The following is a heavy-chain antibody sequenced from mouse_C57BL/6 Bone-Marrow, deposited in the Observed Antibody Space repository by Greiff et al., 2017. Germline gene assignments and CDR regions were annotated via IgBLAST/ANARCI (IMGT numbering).Heavy chain of an antibody. D-gene: IGHD3-1*01. Sequence: QVQLKESGAELARPGASVKLSCKASGYTFTSYGISWVKQRTGQGLEWIGEIYPRSGNTYYNEKFKGKATLTADKSSSTAYMELRSLTSEDSAVYFCARSAPYYFDYWGQGTTLTVSS. J-gene: IGHJ2*01. CDR2: IYPRSGNT. CDR3: ARSAPYYFDY. V-gene: IGHV1-81*01. CDR1: GYTFTSYG.